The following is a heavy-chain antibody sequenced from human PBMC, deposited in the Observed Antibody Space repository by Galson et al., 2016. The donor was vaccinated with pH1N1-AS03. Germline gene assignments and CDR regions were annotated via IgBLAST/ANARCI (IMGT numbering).Heavy chain of an antibody. D-gene: IGHD3-10*01. Sequence: ISSHYWSWVRQPPGKGLECIGYIYYTGSTNYSPSLRSRVTISVDTSKNQFSLKLTSVTAADTAVYYCARGGFYGSGRLDYWGQGALVTVSS. V-gene: IGHV4-59*11. CDR3: ARGGFYGSGRLDY. CDR1: ISSHY. CDR2: IYYTGST. J-gene: IGHJ4*02.